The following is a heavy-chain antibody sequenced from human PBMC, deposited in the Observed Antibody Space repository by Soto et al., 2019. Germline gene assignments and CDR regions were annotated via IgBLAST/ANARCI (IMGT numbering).Heavy chain of an antibody. D-gene: IGHD3-22*01. CDR2: VSFDGNNR. CDR3: VKSFFYDSSGYHYGLFDH. CDR1: GFTFSKYA. Sequence: PGGSLRLSCAASGFTFSKYAMYWVRQAPGRGPEWVAVVSFDGNNRFQADSVRGRFTISRDNSKSTLFLQMDSLRVEDTAVYYCVKSFFYDSSGYHYGLFDHWGQGTLVTVSS. J-gene: IGHJ4*02. V-gene: IGHV3-30*04.